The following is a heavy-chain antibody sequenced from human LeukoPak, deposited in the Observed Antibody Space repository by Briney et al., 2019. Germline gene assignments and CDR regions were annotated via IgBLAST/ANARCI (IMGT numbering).Heavy chain of an antibody. CDR2: ITPMFETT. J-gene: IGHJ4*02. V-gene: IGHV1-69*06. CDR3: ATDLSPDDYGGI. D-gene: IGHD4-17*01. Sequence: APVKVSCKASGGTFSSFAISWVRQAPGQGLEWMGRITPMFETTNYAQNFQGRVTITADKSTSTAYMDLSSLKSDDTAVYYCATDLSPDDYGGIWGQGTLVTVSS. CDR1: GGTFSSFA.